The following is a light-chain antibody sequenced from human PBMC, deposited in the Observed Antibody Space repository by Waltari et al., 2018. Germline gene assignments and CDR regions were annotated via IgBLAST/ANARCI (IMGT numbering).Light chain of an antibody. J-gene: IGLJ2*01. CDR3: ASWTDSDTLKLL. CDR1: SDVGGSNY. Sequence: QSALTQPAPVSGSPGQSITISCTVSDVGGSNYVFWYQQHPGKAPQVMIYDVTDRPSGVSNRFSGSKSGDTASLTISGLQAEDEADYYCASWTDSDTLKLLFGGGTKLTVL. CDR2: DVT. V-gene: IGLV2-14*03.